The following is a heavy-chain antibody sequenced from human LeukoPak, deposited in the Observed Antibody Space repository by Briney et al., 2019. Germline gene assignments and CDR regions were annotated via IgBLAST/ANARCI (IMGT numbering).Heavy chain of an antibody. CDR1: GGSISSGDYY. CDR2: IYYSGST. Sequence: SETLSLTCTVSGGSISSGDYYWSWIRQPPGKGLEWIGCIYYSGSTYYNPSLKSRVTISVDTSKNQFSLKLSSVTAADTAVYYCARHNYDSSAYDYWGQGTLVTVSS. J-gene: IGHJ4*02. V-gene: IGHV4-30-4*08. CDR3: ARHNYDSSAYDY. D-gene: IGHD3-22*01.